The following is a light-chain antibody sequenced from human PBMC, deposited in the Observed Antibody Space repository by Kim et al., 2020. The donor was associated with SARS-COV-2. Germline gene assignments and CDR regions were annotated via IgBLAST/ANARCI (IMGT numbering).Light chain of an antibody. J-gene: IGLJ3*02. CDR3: AAWDDSLSGRV. V-gene: IGLV1-47*01. CDR2: GNN. CDR1: SSNIEKNY. Sequence: QSVLTQPPSASGTPGQRVTISCSGSSSNIEKNYVYWYQQVPGTAPKVLIYGNNQRPSGVPDRFSGSKSGTSASLAISGLRSEDEADYYCAAWDDSLSGRVFGGGTQLTVL.